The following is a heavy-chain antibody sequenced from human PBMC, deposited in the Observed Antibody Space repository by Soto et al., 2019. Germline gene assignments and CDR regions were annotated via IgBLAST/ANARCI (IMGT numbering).Heavy chain of an antibody. CDR1: GYTFTGYY. Sequence: VASVKVSCKASGYTFTGYYMHWVRQAPGQGLEWMGWINPNSGGTNYAQKFQGRVTMTRDTSISTAYMELSRLRSDDTAVYYCARDYPGVDTFDYWGQGTTVTVSS. CDR3: ARDYPGVDTFDY. D-gene: IGHD3-3*01. J-gene: IGHJ4*03. V-gene: IGHV1-2*02. CDR2: INPNSGGT.